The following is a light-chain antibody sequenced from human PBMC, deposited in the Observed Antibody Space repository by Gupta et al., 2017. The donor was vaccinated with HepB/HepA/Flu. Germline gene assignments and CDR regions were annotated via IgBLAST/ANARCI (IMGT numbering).Light chain of an antibody. CDR1: SSNIGNNY. V-gene: IGLV1-51*02. Sequence: QYVLTQPPSVSAAPGQTVTIFCSGSSSNIGNNYVSWYQQLPGTAPKVLISENNKRPSGIPDRFSASKSGTSATLGITGVQTGDEADYYCGTWDSSLSVVVFGGGTKLTVL. CDR2: ENN. CDR3: GTWDSSLSVVV. J-gene: IGLJ2*01.